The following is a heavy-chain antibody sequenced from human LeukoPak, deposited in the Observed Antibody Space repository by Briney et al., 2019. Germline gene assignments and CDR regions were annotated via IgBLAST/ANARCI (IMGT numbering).Heavy chain of an antibody. CDR3: AGDNIENGDLDYLDY. CDR1: GFTFSSYA. Sequence: PGGSLRLSCAASGFTFSSYAMSWVRQAPGKGLEWVAFISGSGNSIYYADSMKGRFTISRDNAKNSLYLHMSSLRAEDTAVYYCAGDNIENGDLDYLDYWGQGTLVTVSS. J-gene: IGHJ4*02. CDR2: ISGSGNSI. D-gene: IGHD4-17*01. V-gene: IGHV3-48*03.